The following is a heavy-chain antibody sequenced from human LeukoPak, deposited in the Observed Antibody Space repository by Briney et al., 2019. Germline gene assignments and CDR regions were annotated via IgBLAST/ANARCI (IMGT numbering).Heavy chain of an antibody. V-gene: IGHV4-30-2*01. CDR1: GGSISSGGYS. Sequence: SETLSLTCAVSGGSISSGGYSWSWIRQPPGKGLEWIGYIYHSGSTYYNPSLKSRVTISVDRSKNQFSLKLGSVTAADTAVYYCARGMTLWLARKQPFFDYWGQGTLVTVSS. CDR2: IYHSGST. CDR3: ARGMTLWLARKQPFFDY. D-gene: IGHD6-19*01. J-gene: IGHJ4*02.